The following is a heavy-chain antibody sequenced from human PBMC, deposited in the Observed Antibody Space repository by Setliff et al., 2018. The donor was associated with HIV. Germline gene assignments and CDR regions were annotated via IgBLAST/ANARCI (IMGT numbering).Heavy chain of an antibody. CDR1: GGSISNCDFY. D-gene: IGHD3-22*01. CDR3: ARPYDSLYG. J-gene: IGHJ4*02. V-gene: IGHV4-39*01. CDR2: IYYRGAT. Sequence: LSLTCTVSGGSISNCDFYWGWIRQSPGKGLEWIGSIYYRGATYYNPTLQSRVTISADTSKNQFYLKLTSVTAADTAIYYCARPYDSLYGWGQGVLVTVSS.